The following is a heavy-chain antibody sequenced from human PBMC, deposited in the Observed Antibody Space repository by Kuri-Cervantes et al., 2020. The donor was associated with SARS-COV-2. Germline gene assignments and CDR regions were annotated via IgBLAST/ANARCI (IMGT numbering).Heavy chain of an antibody. CDR3: VVGFFSSRKWDY. CDR1: GYSFSDHY. Sequence: ASVKVSCKAFGYSFSDHYMYWVRQAPGQGLEWMGIINPSGSGTRYPQSFQGRVSMTRDTSTSTVYMELSSLTSEDTAGYYCVVGFFSSRKWDYWGQGTLVTVSS. V-gene: IGHV1-46*01. J-gene: IGHJ4*02. CDR2: INPSGSGT. D-gene: IGHD2-15*01.